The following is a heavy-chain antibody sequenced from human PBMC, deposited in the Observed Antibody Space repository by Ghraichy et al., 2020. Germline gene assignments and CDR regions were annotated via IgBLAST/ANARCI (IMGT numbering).Heavy chain of an antibody. CDR3: ARDQEGDAFDI. CDR1: GFTFSSYS. Sequence: GGSLRLSCAASGFTFSSYSMNWVRQAPGKGLEWVSSISSSSSYIYYADSVKGRFTISRDNAKNSLYLQMNSLRAEDTAVYYCARDQEGDAFDIWGQGTMVTVSS. J-gene: IGHJ3*02. CDR2: ISSSSSYI. V-gene: IGHV3-21*01.